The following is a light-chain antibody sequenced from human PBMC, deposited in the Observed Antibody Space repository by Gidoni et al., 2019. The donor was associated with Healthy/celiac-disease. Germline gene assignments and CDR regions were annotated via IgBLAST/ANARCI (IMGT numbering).Light chain of an antibody. V-gene: IGKV3-11*01. Sequence: EIVLTQSPATLSLSPGERATLSCRASQSVSSYLAWYQQKPGQAPRLLIYDASNRATGIPARFSGSGSGTDFTLTISSLAPEDFAVYYCQQRSNWLTFXGXTKVEIK. CDR1: QSVSSY. CDR2: DAS. CDR3: QQRSNWLT. J-gene: IGKJ4*01.